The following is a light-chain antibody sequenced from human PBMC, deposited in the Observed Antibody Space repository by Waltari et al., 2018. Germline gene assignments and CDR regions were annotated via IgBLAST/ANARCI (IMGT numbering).Light chain of an antibody. CDR3: QAGDSSTYVV. J-gene: IGLJ2*01. V-gene: IGLV3-1*01. Sequence: SLELTQPPSVSVSPGQPATITCSGDRLGTKFTSWYQQRPGQSPVLVIHQDIRRPSGIPERFSGSISGDTATLTISGAQAVDEADYYCQAGDSSTYVVFGAGTKLTVL. CDR1: RLGTKF. CDR2: QDI.